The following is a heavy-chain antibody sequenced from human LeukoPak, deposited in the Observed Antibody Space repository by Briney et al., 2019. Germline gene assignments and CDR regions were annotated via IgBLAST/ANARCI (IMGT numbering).Heavy chain of an antibody. D-gene: IGHD3-22*01. CDR2: IYHSGST. V-gene: IGHV4-38-2*02. CDR1: GYSISSGYY. CDR3: ARDLLGHYYEKYYLDY. Sequence: SETLSLTCTVSGYSISSGYYWGWIRQPPGKGLEWIGSIYHSGSTYYNPSLKSRVTMSLDTSKNQFSLKLSSVTAADTAVYYCARDLLGHYYEKYYLDYWGQGTLVTVSS. J-gene: IGHJ4*02.